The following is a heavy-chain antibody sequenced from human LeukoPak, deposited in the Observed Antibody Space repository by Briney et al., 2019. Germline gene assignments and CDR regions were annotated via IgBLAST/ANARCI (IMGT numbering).Heavy chain of an antibody. D-gene: IGHD3-10*01. CDR3: ASRPKYYYGSGSYPRYYYMDV. Sequence: SETLSLTCTVSGGSISSYYWSWLRQPPGKGLEYIGYTHYSGSTNYNPSLKSRVTISLDTSGNQFSLKLSSVTAADTAVYYCASRPKYYYGSGSYPRYYYMDVWGKGTTVTISS. CDR1: GGSISSYY. CDR2: THYSGST. V-gene: IGHV4-59*12. J-gene: IGHJ6*03.